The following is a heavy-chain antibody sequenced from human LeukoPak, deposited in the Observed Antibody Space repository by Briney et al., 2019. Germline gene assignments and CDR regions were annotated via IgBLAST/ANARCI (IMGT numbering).Heavy chain of an antibody. CDR3: ATYPGPTIQGSFDY. CDR1: GYALTNYY. V-gene: IGHV1-46*01. J-gene: IGHJ4*02. CDR2: IDPSSGDT. D-gene: IGHD5-18*01. Sequence: ASVKVSCKASGYALTNYYMSWVRQAPGQGPEWMGAIDPSSGDTQFAPKFEGRVTVTTDTSTSTVYMEMSSLRSDDTAMYYCATYPGPTIQGSFDYWGQGTLVTVSS.